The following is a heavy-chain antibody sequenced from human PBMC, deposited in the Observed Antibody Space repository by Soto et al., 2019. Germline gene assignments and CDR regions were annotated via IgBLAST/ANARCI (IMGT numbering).Heavy chain of an antibody. CDR3: AKDKPGTTSFDY. D-gene: IGHD1-1*01. V-gene: IGHV3-23*01. J-gene: IGHJ4*02. Sequence: PGGSLRLSCAPSGFTFSTYAMYWVRQAPGRGLEWVSAISDRGDTTHYADSVKGRFTISRDTSKNTLYLLLNTLRADDTAVYYCAKDKPGTTSFDYWGQGTLVTVS. CDR2: ISDRGDTT. CDR1: GFTFSTYA.